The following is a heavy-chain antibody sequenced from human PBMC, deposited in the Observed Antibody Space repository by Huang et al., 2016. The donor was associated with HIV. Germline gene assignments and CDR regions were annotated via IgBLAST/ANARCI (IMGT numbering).Heavy chain of an antibody. CDR2: ISASGDV. Sequence: QDQLQPWGAGLLKPSETLSITCAVYGGSFSDFYWSWIRQTPGEGLEWIGEISASGDVNYNPSLRGRVIISGETSNRQFSLMVKSVTADDSSMYHCARARPWWLGSDFDRWGQGSLVTVSS. D-gene: IGHD6-19*01. V-gene: IGHV4-34*02. CDR3: ARARPWWLGSDFDR. J-gene: IGHJ4*02. CDR1: GGSFSDFY.